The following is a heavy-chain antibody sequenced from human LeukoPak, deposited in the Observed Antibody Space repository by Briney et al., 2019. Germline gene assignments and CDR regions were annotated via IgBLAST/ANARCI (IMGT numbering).Heavy chain of an antibody. CDR2: IWHDGSYK. V-gene: IGHV3-33*01. Sequence: PGRSLRLSRAASGFTFSSYGMHWVRQAPGKGLEWVAVIWHDGSYKYYADSAKGRFAISRDSSKNTLYLQMNSLRAEDTAVYYCARVMGNYGSLDYWGQGTLVTVSS. CDR1: GFTFSSYG. J-gene: IGHJ4*02. D-gene: IGHD3-10*01. CDR3: ARVMGNYGSLDY.